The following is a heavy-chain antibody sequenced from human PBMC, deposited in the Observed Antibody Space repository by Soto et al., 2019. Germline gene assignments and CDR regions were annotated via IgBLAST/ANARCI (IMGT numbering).Heavy chain of an antibody. CDR3: ARGDYGGNPFFDC. Sequence: LSLSFVVSGFTVSGYWINWVRQATRKGLEWVSFISSSGSSLYYADSVKGRFTISRDNARNSLYLQMNSLRAEDTAVYYCARGDYGGNPFFDCWGQGNLVTVSS. CDR1: GFTVSGYW. J-gene: IGHJ4*02. CDR2: ISSSGSSL. V-gene: IGHV3-48*03. D-gene: IGHD4-17*01.